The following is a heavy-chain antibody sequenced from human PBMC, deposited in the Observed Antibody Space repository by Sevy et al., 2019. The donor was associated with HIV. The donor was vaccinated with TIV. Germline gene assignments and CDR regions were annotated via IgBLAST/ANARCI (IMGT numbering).Heavy chain of an antibody. V-gene: IGHV3-23*01. Sequence: GRSLRLSCAASGFTSSSYAMSWVRQPPGRGLEWVSTLSDSGVSTYYGDSVKGRFTISRDNSKNILYLQMNSLRAEDTAVYYCARDRATSATGTLFDYWGQGTLVTVSS. CDR3: ARDRATSATGTLFDY. CDR1: GFTSSSYA. J-gene: IGHJ4*02. CDR2: LSDSGVST. D-gene: IGHD3-9*01.